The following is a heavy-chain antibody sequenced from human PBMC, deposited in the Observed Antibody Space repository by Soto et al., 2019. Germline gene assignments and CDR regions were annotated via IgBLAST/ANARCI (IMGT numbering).Heavy chain of an antibody. CDR2: IIPVFGIA. Sequence: QVQLVQSGAEVKKPGSSVRVSCKSSGGTFSSYAVSWVRQAPGQGLEWMGGIIPVFGIATYAQEFQGRVNITAAKSTHTAYMELSSLRSDDTAVFYCARGKSYYGSGRGIYDYYSLDVWGQGTTVTVSS. CDR3: ARGKSYYGSGRGIYDYYSLDV. D-gene: IGHD3-10*01. V-gene: IGHV1-69*17. CDR1: GGTFSSYA. J-gene: IGHJ6*02.